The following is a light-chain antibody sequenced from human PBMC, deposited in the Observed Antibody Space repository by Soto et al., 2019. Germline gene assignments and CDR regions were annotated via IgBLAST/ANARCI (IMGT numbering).Light chain of an antibody. V-gene: IGLV1-40*01. CDR1: RSNVGAGYD. Sequence: QSVLTQPPSVPGAPGQRVTISCTGSRSNVGAGYDVHWYQQLPGTAPKLLIYRNNNRPSGVPDRFSGSKSGTSASLAITWLQAEDEADYYCQSYDSSLSGYVVFGGGTQLTVL. CDR3: QSYDSSLSGYVV. CDR2: RNN. J-gene: IGLJ2*01.